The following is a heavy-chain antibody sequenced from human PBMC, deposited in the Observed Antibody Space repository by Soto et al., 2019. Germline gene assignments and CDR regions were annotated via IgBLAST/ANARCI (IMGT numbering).Heavy chain of an antibody. CDR2: ISSSSSYI. CDR3: ERDFGRSRFPNWLDP. V-gene: IGHV3-21*01. Sequence: PGGSLRLSCAASGFTFSSYSMNWVRQAPGKGLEWVSSISSSSSYIYYADSVKGRFTISRDNAKNSLYLQMNSLRAEDTAVYYCERDFGRSRFPNWLDPCGQGPLVTVYS. CDR1: GFTFSSYS. J-gene: IGHJ5*02. D-gene: IGHD3-10*01.